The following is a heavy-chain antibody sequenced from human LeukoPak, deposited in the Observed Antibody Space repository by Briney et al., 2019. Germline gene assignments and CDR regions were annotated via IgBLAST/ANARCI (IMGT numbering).Heavy chain of an antibody. CDR2: ISYDGSSE. CDR1: GFAFSTYA. CDR3: AKDALPYGDPLLDH. J-gene: IGHJ5*02. Sequence: PGGALRLSCAASGFAFSTYAMHWVRQAPGKGLEWLTIISYDGSSEYYADSVKDRFTISRDNSKNTLYLQLNSLRVEDTAVYFCAKDALPYGDPLLDHWGQGTLVTVSS. V-gene: IGHV3-30*18. D-gene: IGHD4-17*01.